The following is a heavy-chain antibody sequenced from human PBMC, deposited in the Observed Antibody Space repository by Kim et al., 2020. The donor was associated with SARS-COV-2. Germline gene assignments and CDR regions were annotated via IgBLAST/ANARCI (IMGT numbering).Heavy chain of an antibody. V-gene: IGHV3-23*01. J-gene: IGHJ4*02. Sequence: YADCMKGRFTISRDTSKSTLYLQMNILRDEDTAVYYCAKEALAASRLFNYWGQGTLVTVSS. D-gene: IGHD6-13*01. CDR3: AKEALAASRLFNY.